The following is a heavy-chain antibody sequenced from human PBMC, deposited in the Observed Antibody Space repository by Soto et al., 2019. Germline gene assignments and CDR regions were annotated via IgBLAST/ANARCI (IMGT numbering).Heavy chain of an antibody. D-gene: IGHD6-13*01. Sequence: GASVKVSCKASGYTFTSNAMHWVRQAPGQRLEWMGWINAGNGNTKYSQKFQGRVTITRDTSASTAYMELSSLRSEDTAVYYCARVSEQLVKKSGNYYYGMDVWGQGTTVTVSS. V-gene: IGHV1-3*01. CDR1: GYTFTSNA. J-gene: IGHJ6*02. CDR3: ARVSEQLVKKSGNYYYGMDV. CDR2: INAGNGNT.